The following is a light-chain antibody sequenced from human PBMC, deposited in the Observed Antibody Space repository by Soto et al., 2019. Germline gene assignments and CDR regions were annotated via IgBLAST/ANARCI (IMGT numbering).Light chain of an antibody. CDR1: KNDIGVYDF. V-gene: IGLV2-8*01. CDR3: KSYAGSNTYV. CDR2: EVV. J-gene: IGLJ1*01. Sequence: SALTQPPSASGSPGQSVTISCTGTKNDIGVYDFVSWYQHHPGKAPRLIIYEVVQRPSGVPDRFSGSKPGNTASLTVSGLQAADEADYFCKSYAGSNTYVFGRGTKVTVL.